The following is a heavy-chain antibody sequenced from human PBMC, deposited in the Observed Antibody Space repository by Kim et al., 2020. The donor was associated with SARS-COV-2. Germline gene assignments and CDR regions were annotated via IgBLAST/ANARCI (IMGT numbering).Heavy chain of an antibody. D-gene: IGHD3-22*01. CDR2: IRSKRYGETT. CDR3: TSGPYYYDSAACYHDY. V-gene: IGHV3-49*03. CDR1: GLNFGDYA. J-gene: IGHJ4*02. Sequence: GGSLRLSCTTSGLNFGDYAMSWFRQAPGKGLEWVAFIRSKRYGETTEYAASVKGRFTISRDDSKRIAYLQMNGLKTEDTAVYYCTSGPYYYDSAACYHDYWGQGTLVTVSS.